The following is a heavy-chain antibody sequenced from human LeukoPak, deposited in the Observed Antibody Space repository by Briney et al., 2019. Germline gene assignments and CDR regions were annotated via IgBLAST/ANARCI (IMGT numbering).Heavy chain of an antibody. CDR3: AADAFVYRSGWYEDY. CDR1: GGSFSGYY. CDR2: INHSGST. V-gene: IGHV4-34*01. D-gene: IGHD6-19*01. J-gene: IGHJ4*02. Sequence: SETLSLTCAVYGGSFSGYYWSWIRQPPGKGLEWIGEINHSGSTNYNPSLKSRVTISVDTSKNQFSLKLSSVTTADTAVYYCAADAFVYRSGWYEDYWGQGTLVTVSS.